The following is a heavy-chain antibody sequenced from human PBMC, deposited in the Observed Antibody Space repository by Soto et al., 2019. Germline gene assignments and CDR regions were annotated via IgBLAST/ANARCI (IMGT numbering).Heavy chain of an antibody. D-gene: IGHD3-16*01. Sequence: SETLSLTCSVSGASVSDFYWSWIRQSAGKGIEWIGRIYTRGSTDYNPSLKSRVTLSIDTSKNQVSLKLTSVAAADTAIYYCARGGTYFFDSWGQGTLVTVSS. CDR2: IYTRGST. CDR1: GASVSDFY. J-gene: IGHJ4*02. CDR3: ARGGTYFFDS. V-gene: IGHV4-4*07.